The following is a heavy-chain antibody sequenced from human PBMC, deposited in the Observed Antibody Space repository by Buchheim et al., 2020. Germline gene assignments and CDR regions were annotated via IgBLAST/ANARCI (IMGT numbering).Heavy chain of an antibody. V-gene: IGHV4-31*03. J-gene: IGHJ6*02. CDR3: ARDRREPRAYYGMDV. CDR1: GGSISSGGYY. Sequence: QVQLQESGPGLVKPSQTLSLTCTVSGGSISSGGYYWSWIRQHPGKGLEWIGYIYYSGSTYYNPSHKSRVTISVDASKNQFFLKLSSVTAADTAVYYCARDRREPRAYYGMDVWGQGTT. D-gene: IGHD1-26*01. CDR2: IYYSGST.